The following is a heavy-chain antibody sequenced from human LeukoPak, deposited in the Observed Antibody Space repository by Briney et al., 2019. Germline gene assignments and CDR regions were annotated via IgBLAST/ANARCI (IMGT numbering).Heavy chain of an antibody. CDR3: ARVLTTVTRYNWFDP. Sequence: SETLSLTCTVSGGSISSYYWSWIRQPPGKGLEWIGYIYYSGSTNYNPSLKSRVTISVDTSKNQLSLKLSSVTAADTAVYYCARVLTTVTRYNWFDPWGQGTLVTVSS. V-gene: IGHV4-59*01. CDR1: GGSISSYY. CDR2: IYYSGST. J-gene: IGHJ5*02. D-gene: IGHD4-17*01.